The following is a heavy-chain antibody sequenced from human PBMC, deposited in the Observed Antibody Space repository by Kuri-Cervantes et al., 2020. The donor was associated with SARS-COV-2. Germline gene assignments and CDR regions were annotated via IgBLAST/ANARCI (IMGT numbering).Heavy chain of an antibody. D-gene: IGHD4-17*01. V-gene: IGHV1-24*01. J-gene: IGHJ4*02. CDR1: EYTLTELS. CDR2: FDPEDGET. CDR3: ASWGRDMTTVTWVDY. Sequence: ASVKVSCKVSEYTLTELSMHWVRQAPGKGLEWMGGFDPEDGETIYAQKFQGRVTMTEDTSTDTAYMELSSLRSEDTAVYYCASWGRDMTTVTWVDYWGQGTLVTVSS.